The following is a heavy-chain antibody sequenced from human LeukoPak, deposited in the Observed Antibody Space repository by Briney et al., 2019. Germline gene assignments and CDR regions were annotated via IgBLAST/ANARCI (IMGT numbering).Heavy chain of an antibody. V-gene: IGHV3-23*01. CDR1: GFTFSSYA. CDR3: ASNCGGDCY. CDR2: ISGSGGST. D-gene: IGHD2-21*01. J-gene: IGHJ6*04. Sequence: GGSLRLSCAASGFTFSSYAMSWVRQAPGKGLEWVSAISGSGGSTYYADSVKGRFTISRDKSKNTLYLQMNSLRVEDTAMYYCASNCGGDCYWGKGTTVTVSS.